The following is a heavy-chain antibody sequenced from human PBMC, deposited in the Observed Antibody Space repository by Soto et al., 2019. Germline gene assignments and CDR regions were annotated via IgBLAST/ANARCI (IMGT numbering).Heavy chain of an antibody. CDR3: ARDGVGGTVFFGYLDY. V-gene: IGHV4-59*01. CDR2: MNDFGRT. D-gene: IGHD1-26*01. J-gene: IGHJ4*02. Sequence: SETLSLTCTVSGASSSSYYWSWIRQPPGKGLEWIGYMNDFGRTIYNPSLKSRVTISLDTSKNQFSLKLTSVIAADTAVYYCARDGVGGTVFFGYLDYWGQGALVTVSS. CDR1: GASSSSYY.